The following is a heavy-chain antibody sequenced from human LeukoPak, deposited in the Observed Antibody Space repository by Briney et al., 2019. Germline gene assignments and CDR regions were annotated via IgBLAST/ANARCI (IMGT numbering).Heavy chain of an antibody. CDR2: IYTSGST. V-gene: IGHV4-4*07. CDR1: GGSISSYY. CDR3: ARDLPPDNWFDP. J-gene: IGHJ5*02. Sequence: PSETLSLTCTVSGGSISSYYWSWIQQPARKGLEWIGRIYTSGSTNYNPSLKSRVTISVDKSKNQFSLKLSSVTAADTAVYYCARDLPPDNWFDPWGQGTLVTVSS.